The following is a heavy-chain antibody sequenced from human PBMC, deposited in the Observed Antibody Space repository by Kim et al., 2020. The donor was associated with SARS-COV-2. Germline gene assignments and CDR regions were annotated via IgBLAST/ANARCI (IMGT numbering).Heavy chain of an antibody. CDR3: ARTHNWFDP. CDR1: GVSITSSSYY. Sequence: SETLSLTCTVSGVSITSSSYYWGWIRQPPGKGLEWIGSMYYGGSTNYNPSLKSRVTISADTSKNQLSLRLNSVTAADTAVYYCARTHNWFDPWGQGALVT. V-gene: IGHV4-39*01. J-gene: IGHJ5*02. CDR2: MYYGGST.